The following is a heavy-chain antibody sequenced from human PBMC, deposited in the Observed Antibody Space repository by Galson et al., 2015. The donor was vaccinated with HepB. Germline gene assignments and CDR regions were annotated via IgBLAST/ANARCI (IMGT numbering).Heavy chain of an antibody. CDR2: IGTAGDP. J-gene: IGHJ4*02. Sequence: SLRLSCAASGFTFSSYDMHWVRQATGKGLEWVSAIGTAGDPYYPGSVKGRFTISRENAKNSLYLQMNSLRAGDTAVYYCARARYYYGSGSSPKGGECYFDYWGQGTLVTVSS. V-gene: IGHV3-13*05. D-gene: IGHD3-10*01. CDR3: ARARYYYGSGSSPKGGECYFDY. CDR1: GFTFSSYD.